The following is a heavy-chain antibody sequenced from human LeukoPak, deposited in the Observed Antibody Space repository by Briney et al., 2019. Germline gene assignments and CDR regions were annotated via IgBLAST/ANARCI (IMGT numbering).Heavy chain of an antibody. D-gene: IGHD6-13*01. V-gene: IGHV3-23*01. CDR1: GFTFSSYA. CDR2: ISGSGGST. Sequence: PGGSLRLSCAASGFTFSSYAMSWVRQAPGKGLEWVSAISGSGGSTYYADSVKGRFTISRDNSKNTLYLQMNSLRAEDTAVYYCAKSGIAAAGYYYYGMDVWGQGTTVTVSS. J-gene: IGHJ6*02. CDR3: AKSGIAAAGYYYYGMDV.